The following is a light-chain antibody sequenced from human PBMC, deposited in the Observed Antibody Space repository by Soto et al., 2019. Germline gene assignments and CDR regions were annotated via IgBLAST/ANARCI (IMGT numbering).Light chain of an antibody. Sequence: DIQMTQSPSSLSASVGDRVTITCRASQSISSYLNWYQQKPGKPPKLLIYVASSLQSGVPSRFTGSGSGTDLTLTISSLQPEDFATYYCQQSYSTPRTFGQGTKVEIK. CDR1: QSISSY. V-gene: IGKV1-39*01. CDR2: VAS. J-gene: IGKJ1*01. CDR3: QQSYSTPRT.